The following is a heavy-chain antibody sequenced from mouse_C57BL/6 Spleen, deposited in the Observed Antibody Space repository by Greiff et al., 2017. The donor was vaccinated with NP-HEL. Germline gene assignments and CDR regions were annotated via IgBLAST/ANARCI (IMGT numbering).Heavy chain of an antibody. V-gene: IGHV3-6*01. Sequence: DVKLQESGPGLVKPSQSLSLTCSVTGYSITSGYYWNWIRQFPGNKLEWMGYISYDGSNNYNPSLKNRISITRDTSKNQFFLKLNSVTTEDTATYYCARGDGYDGRAWFAYWGQGTLVTVSA. J-gene: IGHJ3*01. D-gene: IGHD2-2*01. CDR2: ISYDGSN. CDR1: GYSITSGYY. CDR3: ARGDGYDGRAWFAY.